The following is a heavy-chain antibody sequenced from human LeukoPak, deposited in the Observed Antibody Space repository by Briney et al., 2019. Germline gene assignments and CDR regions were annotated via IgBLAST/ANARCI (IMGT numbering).Heavy chain of an antibody. J-gene: IGHJ4*02. Sequence: GGSLRLSCAASGFTFSSYAMSWVRQAPGKGLEWVSAISGSGGSTYYADSVKGRFTISRDNSKNTLYLQMNSLRAEDTAVYYCARAPGYRSFLDYWGQGTLVIVSS. CDR2: ISGSGGST. V-gene: IGHV3-23*01. D-gene: IGHD6-13*01. CDR3: ARAPGYRSFLDY. CDR1: GFTFSSYA.